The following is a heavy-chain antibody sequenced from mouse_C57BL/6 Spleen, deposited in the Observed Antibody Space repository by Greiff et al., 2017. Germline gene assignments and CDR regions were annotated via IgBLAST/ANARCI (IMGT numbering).Heavy chain of an antibody. Sequence: QVQLQQPGAELVKPGASVKLSCKASGYTFTSYWMQWVKQRPGQGLEWIGEIDPSDSYTNYNQKFKGKATLTVDTSSSTAYMQLSSLTSEDSAVYYCARPPIGTVVGGDYWGQGTTLTVSS. CDR3: ARPPIGTVVGGDY. CDR1: GYTFTSYW. D-gene: IGHD1-1*01. V-gene: IGHV1-50*01. J-gene: IGHJ2*01. CDR2: IDPSDSYT.